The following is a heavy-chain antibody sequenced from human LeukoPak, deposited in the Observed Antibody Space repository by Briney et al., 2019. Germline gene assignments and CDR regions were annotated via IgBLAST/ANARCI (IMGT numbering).Heavy chain of an antibody. CDR1: GFTFSSYS. CDR2: ISSSSSYI. Sequence: GGSLRLSCAASGFTFSSYSMNWVRQAPGKGLEWVSSISSSSSYIYYADSVKGRFTISRDNAKNTLYLQMNSLRAEDTAVYYCAKEGDYYDSSGYSDLDYWGQGTLVTVSS. CDR3: AKEGDYYDSSGYSDLDY. D-gene: IGHD3-22*01. V-gene: IGHV3-21*01. J-gene: IGHJ4*02.